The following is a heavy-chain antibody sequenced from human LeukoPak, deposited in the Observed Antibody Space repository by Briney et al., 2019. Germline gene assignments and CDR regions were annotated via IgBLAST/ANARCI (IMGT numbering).Heavy chain of an antibody. J-gene: IGHJ3*02. CDR2: IYTSGTT. CDR3: ARVGSPAPRGAFDI. CDR1: GGSICNYY. Sequence: SETLSLTCTVSGGSICNYYWNWLRQPAGKGREWFGRIYTSGTTNYNPSLKSRVTISVDPSKNQFSLRMSSVSAADTAVYYCARVGSPAPRGAFDIWRQGTMLTVSS. D-gene: IGHD2-15*01. V-gene: IGHV4-4*07.